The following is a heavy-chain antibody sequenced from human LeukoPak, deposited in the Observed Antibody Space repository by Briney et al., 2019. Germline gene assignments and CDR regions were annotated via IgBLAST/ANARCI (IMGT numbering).Heavy chain of an antibody. D-gene: IGHD3/OR15-3a*01. V-gene: IGHV4-39*01. Sequence: PSETLSLTCTVSGGSISSSSYYWGWIRQPPGKGLEWIGSIYYSGSTYHNPSLKSRVTISVDTSKNQISLRLTSVTAADTAMYYCARQTGSGLLTLPGGQGTLVTVSS. CDR2: IYYSGST. J-gene: IGHJ4*02. CDR1: GGSISSSSYY. CDR3: ARQTGSGLLTLP.